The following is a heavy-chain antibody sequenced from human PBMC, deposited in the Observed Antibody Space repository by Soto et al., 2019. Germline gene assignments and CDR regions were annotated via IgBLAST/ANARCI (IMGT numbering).Heavy chain of an antibody. CDR2: ISSSSSTI. J-gene: IGHJ4*02. CDR3: ARDLSIFGVVTNFDY. V-gene: IGHV3-48*01. CDR1: GFTFSSYS. Sequence: HPGGSLRLSCAASGFTFSSYSMNWVRQAPGKGLEWVSYISSSSSTIYYADSVKGRFTISRDNAKNSLYLQMNSLRAEDTAVYYCARDLSIFGVVTNFDYWGQGTLVTVSS. D-gene: IGHD3-3*02.